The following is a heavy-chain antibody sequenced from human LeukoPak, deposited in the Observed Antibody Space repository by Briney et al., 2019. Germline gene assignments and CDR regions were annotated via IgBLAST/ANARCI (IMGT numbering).Heavy chain of an antibody. D-gene: IGHD6-13*01. CDR3: ARAGGQQLVDY. CDR2: IYHSGST. J-gene: IGHJ4*02. V-gene: IGHV4-38-2*01. Sequence: SETLSLTCAVSGYSISSGYYWGWIRQPPGKGLEWIGSIYHSGSTYYNPSLKSRVTISVHTSKNQFSLKLSSVTAADTAVYYCARAGGQQLVDYWGQGTLVTVSS. CDR1: GYSISSGYY.